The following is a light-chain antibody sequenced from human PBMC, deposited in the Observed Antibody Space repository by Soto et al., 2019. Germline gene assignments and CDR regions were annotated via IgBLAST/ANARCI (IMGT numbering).Light chain of an antibody. CDR2: DAS. Sequence: TQSPATRSLSPGEGATLSCRASRGVSANYLAWYQQKPGQSPRLLIYDASNRAAGIPARFSGSGSGTDFTLTISGLEPEDFAVYYCQQRHNWPLTFGGGTKVDIK. J-gene: IGKJ4*01. CDR1: RGVSANY. V-gene: IGKV3-11*01. CDR3: QQRHNWPLT.